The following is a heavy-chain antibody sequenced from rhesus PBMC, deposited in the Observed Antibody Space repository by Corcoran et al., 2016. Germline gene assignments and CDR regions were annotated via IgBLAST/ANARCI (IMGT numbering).Heavy chain of an antibody. J-gene: IGHJ4*01. D-gene: IGHD5-24*01. CDR3: ARGVWTAGTPNYFDY. V-gene: IGHV3S18*01. CDR1: GFRFMDYY. CDR2: MCVTVGRP. Sequence: EVQLVESGGGLAKPGGSLELSCAASGFRFMDYYMYWVRQAAGRVLELGSGMCVTVGRPYYADAVKGRFTIAIENAKNPPYRQMDSLRAEDTAVYDCARGVWTAGTPNYFDYWGQGVLVTVSS.